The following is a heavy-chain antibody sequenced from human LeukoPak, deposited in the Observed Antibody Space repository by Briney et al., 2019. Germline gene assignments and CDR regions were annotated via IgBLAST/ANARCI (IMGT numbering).Heavy chain of an antibody. V-gene: IGHV4-34*01. CDR3: ARVGCPPRAAAAQTLISCPDY. CDR1: GGSFSGYY. CDR2: INHSGST. D-gene: IGHD6-13*01. J-gene: IGHJ4*02. Sequence: PSETLSLTCAVYGGSFSGYYWSWIRQPPGKGLEWIGEINHSGSTNYNPSLKSRVTISVDTSKNQFSLKLSSVTAADTAVYYCARVGCPPRAAAAQTLISCPDYWGQGTLVTVSS.